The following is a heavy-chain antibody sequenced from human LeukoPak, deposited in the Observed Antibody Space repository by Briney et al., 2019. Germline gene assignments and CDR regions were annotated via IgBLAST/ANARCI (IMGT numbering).Heavy chain of an antibody. CDR3: ARVGKGKSFGDVLKGRMKTNWFDP. CDR2: IYHSGST. D-gene: IGHD3-10*01. V-gene: IGHV4-34*01. Sequence: SGTLSLTCAVYGGSFSGYYWSWIRQPPGKGLEWIGEIYHSGSTNYNPSLKSRVTISVDTSKNRFSLKLNSVTAADTAVYYCARVGKGKSFGDVLKGRMKTNWFDPWGQGTLVTVSS. CDR1: GGSFSGYY. J-gene: IGHJ5*02.